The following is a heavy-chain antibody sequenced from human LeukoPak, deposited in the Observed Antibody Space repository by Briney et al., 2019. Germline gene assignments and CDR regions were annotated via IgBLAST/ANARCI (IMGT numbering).Heavy chain of an antibody. Sequence: GGSLRLSCAASGFTFSSYAMSWVRQAPGRGLEWVSAISGSGGSTYYADSVKGRFTISRDNSKNTPYLQMNSLRAEDTAVYYCARDPYYDSSGYYSKMSDYWGQGTLVTVSS. CDR1: GFTFSSYA. CDR2: ISGSGGST. J-gene: IGHJ4*02. V-gene: IGHV3-23*01. D-gene: IGHD3-22*01. CDR3: ARDPYYDSSGYYSKMSDY.